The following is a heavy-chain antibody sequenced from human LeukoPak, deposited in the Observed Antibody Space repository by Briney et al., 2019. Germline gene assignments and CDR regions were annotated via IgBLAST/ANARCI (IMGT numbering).Heavy chain of an antibody. CDR3: AKSRGYTYVEDAVDI. V-gene: IGHV3-30*18. D-gene: IGHD5-18*01. J-gene: IGHJ3*02. CDR1: GLTFSNAW. CDR2: ISYDGSQR. Sequence: GGSLRLSCAAPGLTFSNAWMGWGRQAQGKGLEWEAIISYDGSQRFYTDSVKGRFTISRDNSKNALYLQMNSLRGEHTAVYYCAKSRGYTYVEDAVDIWGQGTMVTVST.